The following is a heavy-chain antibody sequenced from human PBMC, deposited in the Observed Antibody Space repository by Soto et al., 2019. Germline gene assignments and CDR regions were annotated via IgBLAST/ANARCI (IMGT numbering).Heavy chain of an antibody. V-gene: IGHV4-31*03. CDR1: GDSITSGGYY. J-gene: IGHJ6*02. D-gene: IGHD3-10*01. CDR3: ARDYYGAGSQYYYYGMEV. Sequence: SETLSLTCTVSGDSITSGGYYWSWLRQQPGKGLEWIGYIYHSGGASYNPSLRGRAVISIDTSKNQFFLRMNAVTAADTATYYCARDYYGAGSQYYYYGMEVWGQGTTVTVS. CDR2: IYHSGGA.